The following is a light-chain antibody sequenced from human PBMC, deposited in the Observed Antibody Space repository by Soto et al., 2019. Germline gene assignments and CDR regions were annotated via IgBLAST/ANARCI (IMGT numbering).Light chain of an antibody. Sequence: DIQMTQSPSSLSASIGDNVTITCRASQGISTFLAWFQQKPGKAPKSLIFSASTLQSGVPSHFSGGGSGTDFTLTISSLQPEDFATYYCQQNTSFPYTFGQGTNLEIK. CDR3: QQNTSFPYT. CDR1: QGISTF. CDR2: SAS. J-gene: IGKJ2*01. V-gene: IGKV1-16*02.